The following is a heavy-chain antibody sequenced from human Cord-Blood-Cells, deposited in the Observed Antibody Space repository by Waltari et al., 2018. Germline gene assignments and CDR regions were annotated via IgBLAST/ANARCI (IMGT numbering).Heavy chain of an antibody. CDR2: INHRGST. CDR1: GGSFSGYY. V-gene: IGHV4-34*01. J-gene: IGHJ4*02. D-gene: IGHD3-22*01. CDR3: ARAYYDSSGYYTFDY. Sequence: QVQLQQWGAGLLKPSETLSLPCAVYGGSFSGYYSRWIRQPPGKGLEWIGEINHRGSTNYNPSLKSRVTISVDTSKNQFSLKLSSVTAADTAVYYCARAYYDSSGYYTFDYWGQGTLVTVSS.